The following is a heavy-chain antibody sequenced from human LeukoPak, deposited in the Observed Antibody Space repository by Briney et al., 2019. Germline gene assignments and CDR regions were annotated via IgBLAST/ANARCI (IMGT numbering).Heavy chain of an antibody. CDR1: GFTFKTYW. CDR3: AREFRVLPDI. V-gene: IGHV3-7*01. CDR2: INQDASDK. Sequence: GGSLRLSCAASGFTFKTYWMTWVRQAPGKGLEWVANINQDASDKNYVDSVKGRFTISRDNAKNTLYLQMNSLRAEDTAVYYCAREFRVLPDIWGQGTMVTVSS. D-gene: IGHD2-8*02. J-gene: IGHJ3*02.